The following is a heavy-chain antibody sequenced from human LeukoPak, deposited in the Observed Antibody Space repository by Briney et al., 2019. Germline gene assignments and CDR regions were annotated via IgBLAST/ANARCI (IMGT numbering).Heavy chain of an antibody. CDR2: INPNSGGT. D-gene: IGHD6-13*01. CDR3: ARASIAAAGYNWFDP. J-gene: IGHJ5*02. CDR1: GYTFTGYY. Sequence: ASVKVSCKASGYTFTGYYMHWMRQAPGQGLEWMGWINPNSGGTNYAQKFQGRVTMTRDTSISTAYMELSRLRSDDTAVYYCARASIAAAGYNWFDPWGQGTLVTVSS. V-gene: IGHV1-2*02.